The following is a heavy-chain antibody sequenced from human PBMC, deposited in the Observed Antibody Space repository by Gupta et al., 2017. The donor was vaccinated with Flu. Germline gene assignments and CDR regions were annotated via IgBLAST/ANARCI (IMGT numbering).Heavy chain of an antibody. Sequence: GLTFGSYAMSWVRQGPGKGLEWCAGISVGGDDTYYEDAGKGRFTISRDNSENTRYLQMNSLRAEDTAGYYCVKGFNYGFDVWGQGTLVTVSS. CDR3: VKGFNYGFDV. J-gene: IGHJ4*02. D-gene: IGHD3-16*01. CDR1: GLTFGSYA. V-gene: IGHV3-23*01. CDR2: ISVGGDDT.